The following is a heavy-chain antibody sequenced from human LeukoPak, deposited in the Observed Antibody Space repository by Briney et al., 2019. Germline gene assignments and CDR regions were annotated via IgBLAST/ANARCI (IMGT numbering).Heavy chain of an antibody. V-gene: IGHV3-23*01. Sequence: GGSLSLSCAASGFTFTSDAMSWVRQAPGKGLEGVSAMSGSGGSTYYADSVKGRFTISRDNSKNTLYLQMNSLRAEDTAVYYCANSPGPMRGGYYFDSWGQGTLVTVSS. D-gene: IGHD1-26*01. J-gene: IGHJ4*02. CDR3: ANSPGPMRGGYYFDS. CDR2: MSGSGGST. CDR1: GFTFTSDA.